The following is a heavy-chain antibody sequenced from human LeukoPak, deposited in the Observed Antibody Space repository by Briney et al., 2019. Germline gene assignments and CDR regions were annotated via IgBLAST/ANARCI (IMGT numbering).Heavy chain of an antibody. V-gene: IGHV4-39*07. J-gene: IGHJ4*02. CDR3: ARSGGPSGPFDY. D-gene: IGHD2-8*02. CDR2: IYYSGST. CDR1: GGSISSSSYY. Sequence: SETLSLTCTVSGGSISSSSYYWGWIRQPPGKGLEWIGSIYYSGSTYYNPSLKSRVTISVDTSKNQFSLKLSSVTAADTAVYYCARSGGPSGPFDYWGQGTLVTVSS.